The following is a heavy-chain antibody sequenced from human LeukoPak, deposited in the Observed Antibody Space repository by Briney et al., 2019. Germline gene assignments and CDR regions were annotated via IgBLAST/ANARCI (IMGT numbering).Heavy chain of an antibody. CDR2: INHSGST. D-gene: IGHD5-24*01. J-gene: IGHJ3*02. Sequence: PSETLSLTCAVYGGSFSGYYWSWIRQPPGKGLEWIGEINHSGSTNYNPSLKSRVTISVDTSKNQFSLKLSSVAAADTAVYYCARAVGDGYPDAFDIWGQGTMVTVSS. CDR1: GGSFSGYY. V-gene: IGHV4-34*01. CDR3: ARAVGDGYPDAFDI.